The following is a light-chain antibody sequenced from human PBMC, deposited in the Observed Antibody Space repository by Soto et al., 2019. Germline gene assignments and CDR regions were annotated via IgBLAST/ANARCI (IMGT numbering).Light chain of an antibody. CDR3: QQYNSYPWT. CDR2: DAS. Sequence: DIQMTQSPSTLATSVVDRVTITCLASQSISNCLAWYQQKPGKAPKLLIYDASSLESGVPSRFSGSGSGTEFTLTISSLQPDDFATYYCQQYNSYPWTFGQGTKVDIK. J-gene: IGKJ1*01. CDR1: QSISNC. V-gene: IGKV1-5*01.